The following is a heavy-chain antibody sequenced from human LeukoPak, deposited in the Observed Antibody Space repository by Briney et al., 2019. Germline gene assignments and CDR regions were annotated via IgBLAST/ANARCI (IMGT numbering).Heavy chain of an antibody. D-gene: IGHD3-10*01. J-gene: IGHJ4*02. CDR3: ARDDTGMVRGVRLDY. CDR1: GGSISSGYW. Sequence: PSGTLSLTCTVSGGSISSGYWWTWVRQPPGKGLEWIGEIYHGGCTNYNPSLKSRVTISVDKSKRQFSLELRSVTAADTAVYYCARDDTGMVRGVRLDYWGQGTLVTVSS. V-gene: IGHV4-4*02. CDR2: IYHGGCT.